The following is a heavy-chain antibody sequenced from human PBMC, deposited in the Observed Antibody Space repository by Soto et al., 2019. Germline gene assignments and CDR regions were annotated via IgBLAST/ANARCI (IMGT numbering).Heavy chain of an antibody. V-gene: IGHV1-2*02. D-gene: IGHD3-3*01. J-gene: IGHJ6*02. CDR1: GYTFTGNY. CDR3: ARDPRPPSGWLGFWEYGMDV. CDR2: VNPDNGGT. Sequence: ASVKVSCKASGYTFTGNYIHWVRQAPGQGLEWMGWVNPDNGGTTSAQKFQGRVTMTRDTSVTTAYMELSRLTSDDTAVYYCARDPRPPSGWLGFWEYGMDVWGQGTTVTVYS.